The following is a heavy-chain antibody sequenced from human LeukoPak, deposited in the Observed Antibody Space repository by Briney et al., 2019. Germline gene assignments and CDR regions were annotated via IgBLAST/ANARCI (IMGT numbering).Heavy chain of an antibody. V-gene: IGHV3-23*01. CDR1: GFSFSSSA. CDR3: AKKGYYDGSGYYMYYFDH. D-gene: IGHD3-22*01. Sequence: PGGSLRLSCAASGFSFSSSAMSWVRQAPGKGLEWVSAISGSGGSTYYADSVKGRFTISRDNSKNTLYLQMNSLRAEDTAVYYCAKKGYYDGSGYYMYYFDHWGQGTLVTVSS. J-gene: IGHJ4*02. CDR2: ISGSGGST.